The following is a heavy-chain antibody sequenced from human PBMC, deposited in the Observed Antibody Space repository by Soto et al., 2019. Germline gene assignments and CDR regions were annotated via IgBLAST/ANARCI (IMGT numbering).Heavy chain of an antibody. CDR3: ARGAEMSSLTKWFDP. Sequence: GGSLRLSCAASGFIFSDYYMSWIRQAPGKGLEWLAYISRDGNAIFYADPVIGRFTVSRDNAKNSLFLQMDDLRAEDTAMFFCARGAEMSSLTKWFDPWGQGTLVTVSS. D-gene: IGHD1-1*01. J-gene: IGHJ5*02. CDR1: GFIFSDYY. CDR2: ISRDGNAI. V-gene: IGHV3-11*01.